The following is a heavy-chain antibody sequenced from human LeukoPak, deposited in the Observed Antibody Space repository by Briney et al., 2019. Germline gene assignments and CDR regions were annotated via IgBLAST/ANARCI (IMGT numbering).Heavy chain of an antibody. Sequence: SETLSLTCTVSGGSISSYYWSWIRQPAGKGLEWIGRIYTSGSTNYNHSLKSRVTMSVDTSKNQFSLKLSSVTAADTAVYYCARDNGYYDSSGYYAPYYYYGMDVWGQGTTVTVSS. V-gene: IGHV4-4*07. J-gene: IGHJ6*02. CDR3: ARDNGYYDSSGYYAPYYYYGMDV. D-gene: IGHD3-22*01. CDR2: IYTSGST. CDR1: GGSISSYY.